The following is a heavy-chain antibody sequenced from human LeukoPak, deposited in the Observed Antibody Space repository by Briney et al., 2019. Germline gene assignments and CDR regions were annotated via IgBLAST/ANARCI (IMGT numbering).Heavy chain of an antibody. D-gene: IGHD5-12*01. CDR1: GRSFSGYY. Sequence: SETLSLTCAVYGRSFSGYYWSWIRQPPGKGLEWIGEINHSGSTNYNPSLKSRVTISVDTSKNQFSLKLSSVTAADTAVYYCARTPSTITPDYWGQGTLVTVSS. CDR3: ARTPSTITPDY. V-gene: IGHV4-34*01. J-gene: IGHJ4*02. CDR2: INHSGST.